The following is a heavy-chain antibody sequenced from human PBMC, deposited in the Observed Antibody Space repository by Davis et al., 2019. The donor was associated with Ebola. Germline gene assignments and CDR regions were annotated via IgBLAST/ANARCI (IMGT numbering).Heavy chain of an antibody. CDR2: TYYNSKWYN. Sequence: HSQTLSLTCDITGDSVSSNSGAWNWIRQSPSRGLEWLGRTYYNSKWYNDYAPSVKSRTTITPDTSKNQLSLHLNSVTPEDTAVYYCARGWLRTAFDIWGQGTMVTVSP. D-gene: IGHD5-24*01. J-gene: IGHJ3*02. CDR3: ARGWLRTAFDI. V-gene: IGHV6-1*01. CDR1: GDSVSSNSGA.